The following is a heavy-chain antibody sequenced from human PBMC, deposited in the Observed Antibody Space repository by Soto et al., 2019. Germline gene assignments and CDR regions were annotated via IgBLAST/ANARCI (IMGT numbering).Heavy chain of an antibody. CDR1: GYTFTNFG. Sequence: ASVKVSCKASGYTFTNFGISWVRHAPGQGLERMGWISAYNGNTNYAQNFQGRVTMTTDTSTSTAYMELRRRRSDDTAVYYCARGGTPIDSWGQGTVLTISS. CDR2: ISAYNGNT. J-gene: IGHJ4*02. CDR3: ARGGTPIDS. D-gene: IGHD3-16*01. V-gene: IGHV1-18*01.